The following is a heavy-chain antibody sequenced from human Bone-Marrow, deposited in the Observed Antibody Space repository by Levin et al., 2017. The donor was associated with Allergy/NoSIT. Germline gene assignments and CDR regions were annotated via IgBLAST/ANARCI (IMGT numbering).Heavy chain of an antibody. D-gene: IGHD4-17*01. J-gene: IGHJ1*01. CDR3: AARPTVIPPPEH. V-gene: IGHV3-23*01. CDR2: ISGSGGTT. Sequence: GGSLRLSCAASGFTFAVYDMSWVRQGPGQGLEWVSVISGSGGTTYYADSVKGRFTISRDNSKNTLYLQMNNLRAEDTAVYYCAARPTVIPPPEHWGQGTRVTVSS. CDR1: GFTFAVYD.